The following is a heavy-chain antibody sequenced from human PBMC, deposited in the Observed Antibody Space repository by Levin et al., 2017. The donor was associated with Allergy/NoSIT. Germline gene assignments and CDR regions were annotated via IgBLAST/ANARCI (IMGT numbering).Heavy chain of an antibody. J-gene: IGHJ6*02. CDR3: ARPSVAGVVAYGMDV. Sequence: GGSLRLSCAASGFTFSSYAMHWVRQAPGKGLEWVAVISYDGSNKYYADSVKGRFTISRDNSKNTLYLQMNSLRAEDTAVYYCARPSVAGVVAYGMDVWGQGTTVTVSS. CDR2: ISYDGSNK. V-gene: IGHV3-30*04. D-gene: IGHD3-3*01. CDR1: GFTFSSYA.